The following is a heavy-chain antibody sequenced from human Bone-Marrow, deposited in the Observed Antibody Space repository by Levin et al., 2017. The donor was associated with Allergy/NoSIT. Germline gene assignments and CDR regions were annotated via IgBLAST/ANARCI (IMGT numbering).Heavy chain of an antibody. CDR2: IFPSDSDT. CDR1: GYSFTSFW. J-gene: IGHJ4*02. V-gene: IGHV5-51*01. D-gene: IGHD4-23*01. CDR3: ARRDSDGSNSFDY. Sequence: KAGGSLRLSCQASGYSFTSFWFGWVRQRPGKGLEWMGLIFPSDSDTRVSPSFQGQIIMSVDKSTSTAYLQWRSLKASDTAMYYCARRDSDGSNSFDYWGQGTLVTVSP.